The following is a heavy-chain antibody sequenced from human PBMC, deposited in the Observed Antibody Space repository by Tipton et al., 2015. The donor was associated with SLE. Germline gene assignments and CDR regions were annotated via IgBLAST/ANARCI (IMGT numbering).Heavy chain of an antibody. D-gene: IGHD3-16*02. CDR3: AKDQILSSPPH. J-gene: IGHJ1*01. V-gene: IGHV3-66*02. Sequence: SLRLSCAASGFTVSSNYMSWVRQAPGKGLEWVSVIYSGGSTYYADSVKGRFTISRDNSKNTLYLQMNSLRAEDTALYYCAKDQILSSPPHWGQGTLVTVSS. CDR1: GFTVSSNY. CDR2: IYSGGST.